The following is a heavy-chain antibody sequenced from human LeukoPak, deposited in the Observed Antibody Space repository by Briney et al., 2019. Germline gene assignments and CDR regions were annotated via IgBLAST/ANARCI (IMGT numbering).Heavy chain of an antibody. CDR2: IYYSGST. V-gene: IGHV4-28*03. CDR3: ARGLGYGDGYNLVY. D-gene: IGHD5-24*01. Sequence: YIYYSGSTYYNPSLKSRVTISVDTSKNQFSLKLSSVTAADTAVYYCARGLGYGDGYNLVYWGQGTLVTVSS. J-gene: IGHJ4*02.